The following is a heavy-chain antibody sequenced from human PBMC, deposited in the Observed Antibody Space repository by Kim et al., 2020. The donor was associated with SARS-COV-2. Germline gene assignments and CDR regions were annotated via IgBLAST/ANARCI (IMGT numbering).Heavy chain of an antibody. CDR3: ARGVPGY. CDR2: SGST. V-gene: IGHV4-34*01. Sequence: SGSTNYSPSLKSRVTISVDTSKNQVSLKLTAVTAADTAVYYCARGVPGYWGQGTLVTVSS. J-gene: IGHJ4*02.